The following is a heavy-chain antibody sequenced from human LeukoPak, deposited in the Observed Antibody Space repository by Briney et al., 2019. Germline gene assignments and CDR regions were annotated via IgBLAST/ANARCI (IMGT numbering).Heavy chain of an antibody. Sequence: ASVKVSCKASGYTFTSYGISWVRQAPGQGLEWMGWISAYNGNTNYAQKLLGRVTMTTDTSTSTAYMELRSLRSDDTAVYYCARRAVGNSYYHSMDVWGKGTTVTVSS. J-gene: IGHJ6*03. CDR3: ARRAVGNSYYHSMDV. CDR1: GYTFTSYG. V-gene: IGHV1-18*01. CDR2: ISAYNGNT. D-gene: IGHD6-19*01.